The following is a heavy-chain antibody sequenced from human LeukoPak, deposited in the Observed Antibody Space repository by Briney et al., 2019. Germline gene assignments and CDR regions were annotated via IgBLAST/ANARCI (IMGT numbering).Heavy chain of an antibody. Sequence: PSETLSLTCAVYGGSFSGYYWSWIRQPPGKGLEWIGEINHSGSTNYNPSLKSRVTISVDKSKNQFSLKLTSVTAADTAVYYCARVETAAADYWGQGTLVTVSS. V-gene: IGHV4-34*01. D-gene: IGHD3-3*01. CDR1: GGSFSGYY. CDR3: ARVETAAADY. CDR2: INHSGST. J-gene: IGHJ4*02.